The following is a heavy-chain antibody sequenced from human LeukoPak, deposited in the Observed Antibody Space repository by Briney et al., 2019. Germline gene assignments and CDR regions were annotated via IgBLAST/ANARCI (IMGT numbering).Heavy chain of an antibody. J-gene: IGHJ1*01. CDR2: ISWNSGSI. CDR3: AKTSRGVFQH. Sequence: PGGSLRLSCAASGFTFSSHGMNWVRQAPGKGLEWVSGISWNSGSIGYADSVKGRFTISRDNAKNSLYLQMNSLRAEDMALYYCAKTSRGVFQHWGQGTLVTVSS. V-gene: IGHV3-9*03. CDR1: GFTFSSHG. D-gene: IGHD3-10*01.